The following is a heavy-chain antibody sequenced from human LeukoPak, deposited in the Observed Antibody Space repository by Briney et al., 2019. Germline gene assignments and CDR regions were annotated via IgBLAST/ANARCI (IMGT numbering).Heavy chain of an antibody. Sequence: GGSLRLSCAASGFTFSSYWMSWVRQAPGKGLEWVANIKQDGSEKYYVDSVKGRFTISRDNAKNSLYLQMNSLRAEDTAVYYCAREHRITIFGVVIRWYYYGFDYWGQGTLVTVSS. V-gene: IGHV3-7*01. CDR2: IKQDGSEK. CDR3: AREHRITIFGVVIRWYYYGFDY. J-gene: IGHJ4*02. CDR1: GFTFSSYW. D-gene: IGHD3-3*01.